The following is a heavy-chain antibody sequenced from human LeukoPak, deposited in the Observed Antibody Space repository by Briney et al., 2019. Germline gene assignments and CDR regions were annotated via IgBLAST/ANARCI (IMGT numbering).Heavy chain of an antibody. D-gene: IGHD3-3*01. CDR2: ISHRGST. CDR1: SYSISNGYY. Sequence: SETLSLTCTVSSYSISNGYYWGWIRQPPGKGLEWVGSISHRGSTYYNPSLRSRITISLDRSKQKFSLKLTSVTAADTAVYFCARGAEYYAIWRGYAGYSDYWGQGISVTVSS. J-gene: IGHJ4*02. CDR3: ARGAEYYAIWRGYAGYSDY. V-gene: IGHV4-38-2*02.